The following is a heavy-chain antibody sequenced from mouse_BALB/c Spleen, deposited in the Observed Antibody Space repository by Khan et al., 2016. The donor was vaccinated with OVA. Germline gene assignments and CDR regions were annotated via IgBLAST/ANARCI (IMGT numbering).Heavy chain of an antibody. Sequence: EVQLVESGPELVKPGASVKVSCKASGYSFTDYNMYWVKQSHGKSLEWIGYIDPYNGGTSYNQKFKGKATLTVDKSSSTAFMHLNRLTSEDSAVYHCALIYYYGTGFDYWGQGTTLTVSS. V-gene: IGHV1S135*01. CDR3: ALIYYYGTGFDY. D-gene: IGHD1-1*01. J-gene: IGHJ2*01. CDR1: GYSFTDYN. CDR2: IDPYNGGT.